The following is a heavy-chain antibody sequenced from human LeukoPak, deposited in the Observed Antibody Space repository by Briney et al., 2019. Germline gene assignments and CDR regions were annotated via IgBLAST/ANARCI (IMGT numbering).Heavy chain of an antibody. CDR2: ISSSSSYI. CDR3: ARSRYCSGGSCYSPAVGMYYFGY. V-gene: IGHV3-21*01. J-gene: IGHJ4*02. CDR1: GLTFSSYS. D-gene: IGHD2-15*01. Sequence: GGSQTLFCAPSGLTFSSYSMNWVRQAPGGWREWVSSISSSSSYIYYTHSVKDRPTLSRDNAKNALYLQMNSLRAEDTAVYYCARSRYCSGGSCYSPAVGMYYFGYWGQGTLVTVSS.